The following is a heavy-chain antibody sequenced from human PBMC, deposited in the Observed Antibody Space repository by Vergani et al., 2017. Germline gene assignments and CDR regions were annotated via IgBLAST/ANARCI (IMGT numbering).Heavy chain of an antibody. D-gene: IGHD2-15*01. V-gene: IGHV4-34*01. CDR3: ARGRRIGYCSGGSCLFFDY. CDR2: INHSGST. CDR1: GGSFSGYY. Sequence: QVQLQQWGAGLLKPSETLSLTCAVYGGSFSGYYWSWIRQPPGKGLEWIGEINHSGSTNYNPSLKSRVTVSVDTSKKQYSLNRSSVTAADTAVYSCARGRRIGYCSGGSCLFFDYGGQGTLVTVSS. J-gene: IGHJ4*02.